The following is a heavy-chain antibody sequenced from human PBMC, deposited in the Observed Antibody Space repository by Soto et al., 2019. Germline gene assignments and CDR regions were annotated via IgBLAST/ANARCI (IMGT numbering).Heavy chain of an antibody. CDR2: ISNSGGST. CDR3: AKDRRSALYYYYGMDV. CDR1: GFTFSSYA. Sequence: GGSLRLSCAASGFTFSSYAMNWVRQAPGKGLEWVSGISNSGGSTYYADSVKARFTISRDNSKNTLYLHMISLRAEDTALYYCAKDRRSALYYYYGMDVWGQGTTVTVSS. J-gene: IGHJ6*02. V-gene: IGHV3-23*01.